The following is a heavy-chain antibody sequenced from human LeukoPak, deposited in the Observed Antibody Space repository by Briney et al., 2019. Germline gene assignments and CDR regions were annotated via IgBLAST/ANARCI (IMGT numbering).Heavy chain of an antibody. D-gene: IGHD2-2*01. V-gene: IGHV1-2*02. CDR2: INPNSGCT. CDR3: ARDVGEYCSSTNCYASHY. CDR1: GYTFTGYY. Sequence: ASVKVSCKAFGYTFTGYYMHWVRQAPGQGLEWMGWINPNSGCTNYAQKFQGRGTMTRDTSISTAYMELSRLRSDDTAVYYCARDVGEYCSSTNCYASHYWGQGTLVTVSS. J-gene: IGHJ4*02.